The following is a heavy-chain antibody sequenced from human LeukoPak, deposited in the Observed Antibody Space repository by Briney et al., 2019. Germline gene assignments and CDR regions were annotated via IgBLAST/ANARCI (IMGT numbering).Heavy chain of an antibody. J-gene: IGHJ4*02. CDR3: TTLGYHLDS. V-gene: IGHV3-48*03. CDR2: FAGSDTTK. CDR1: GFDFGAYE. Sequence: PGGSLRLSCAASGFDFGAYETNWVRQAPGKGLEWVAYFAGSDTTKYYADSVRGRFIISRDNAKNSLYLQMNSLRAEDTALYYCTTLGYHLDSWGQGTLVTVSS. D-gene: IGHD3-22*01.